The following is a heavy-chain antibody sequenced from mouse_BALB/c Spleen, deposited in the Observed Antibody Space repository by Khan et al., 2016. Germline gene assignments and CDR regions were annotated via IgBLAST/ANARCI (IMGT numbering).Heavy chain of an antibody. Sequence: QIQLVQSGPELKKPGETVKISCKASGYTFTDYGMNWVKQAPGKGLKWMGWRKPNTGEPTYVEDGKGRFAFSLETSAFTAYLQISNLKNCCMATLPCARGEFADWGQGRRVTVAA. CDR1: GYTFTDYG. CDR3: ARGEFAD. V-gene: IGHV9-1*02. J-gene: IGHJ3*01. D-gene: IGHD2-13*01. CDR2: RKPNTGEP.